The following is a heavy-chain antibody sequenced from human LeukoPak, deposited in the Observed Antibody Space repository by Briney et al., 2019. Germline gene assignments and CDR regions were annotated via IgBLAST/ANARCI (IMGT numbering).Heavy chain of an antibody. CDR3: ASLAAVAETDY. CDR1: GYSISSGYY. D-gene: IGHD6-19*01. CDR2: IYHSGST. J-gene: IGHJ4*02. Sequence: PSETLSLTCTVSGYSISSGYYWGWIRQPPGKGLEWIGSIYHSGSTYYNPSLKSRVTISVDTSKNQFSLKLSSVTAADTAVYYCASLAAVAETDYWGQGTLVTVSS. V-gene: IGHV4-38-2*02.